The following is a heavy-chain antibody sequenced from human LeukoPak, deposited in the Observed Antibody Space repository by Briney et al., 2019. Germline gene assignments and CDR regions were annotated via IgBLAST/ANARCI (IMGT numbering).Heavy chain of an antibody. CDR1: GYTFTSYY. Sequence: ASVKVSCKASGYTFTSYYMHWVRQAPGQGLEWMGWINPNSGGTNYAQKFQGRVTMTRDTSISTAYMELSRLRSDDTAVYYCARGPRSFGEFFVYYYMDVWGKGTTVTISS. CDR3: ARGPRSFGEFFVYYYMDV. D-gene: IGHD3-10*01. V-gene: IGHV1-2*02. J-gene: IGHJ6*03. CDR2: INPNSGGT.